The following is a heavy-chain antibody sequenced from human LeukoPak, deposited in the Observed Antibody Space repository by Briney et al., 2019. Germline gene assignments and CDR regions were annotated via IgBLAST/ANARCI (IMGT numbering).Heavy chain of an antibody. Sequence: GGSLRLSCAASGFTVSSNYMSWVRQAPGKGLEWVSVIYSGGSTYYADSVKGRFTISRDNSKNTLYLQMNSLRAEDTAVYYCARATPDFWSGYRFDYWGQGTLVTVSS. CDR3: ARATPDFWSGYRFDY. J-gene: IGHJ4*02. V-gene: IGHV3-66*01. CDR2: IYSGGST. D-gene: IGHD3-3*01. CDR1: GFTVSSNY.